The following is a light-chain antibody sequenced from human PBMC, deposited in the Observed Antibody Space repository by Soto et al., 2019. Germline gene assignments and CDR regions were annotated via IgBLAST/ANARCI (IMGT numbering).Light chain of an antibody. CDR3: QQRSNWPPFT. CDR2: DVS. V-gene: IGKV3-11*01. Sequence: EIVLTQSPATLSLSPGERATLSCRASQSVYSYLAWYQQKPGQAPRLLIYDVSNRATGIPARFSGSGSGTEFTLTISGLEPEDSAVYYCQQRSNWPPFTFGQGTKLEI. CDR1: QSVYSY. J-gene: IGKJ2*01.